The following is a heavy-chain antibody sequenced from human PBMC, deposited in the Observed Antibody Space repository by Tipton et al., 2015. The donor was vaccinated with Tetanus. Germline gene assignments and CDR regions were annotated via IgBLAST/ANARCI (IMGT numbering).Heavy chain of an antibody. Sequence: TLSLTCNVSGALITTGGYSWGWIRQPPGQGLEWLGYIYQTDSTYYNPSLKSRVTISVDTSQKQISLKVNSVTAADTAVYYCARDRGVRGGYYYYHGMDVWGQGTTVTVSS. CDR2: IYQTDST. V-gene: IGHV4-31*03. CDR3: ARDRGVRGGYYYYHGMDV. CDR1: GALITTGGYS. D-gene: IGHD3-10*01. J-gene: IGHJ6*02.